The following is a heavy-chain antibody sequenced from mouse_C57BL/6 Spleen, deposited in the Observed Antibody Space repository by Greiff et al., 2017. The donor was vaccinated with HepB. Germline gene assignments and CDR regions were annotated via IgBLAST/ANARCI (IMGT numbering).Heavy chain of an antibody. Sequence: VHLVESGAELVRPGASVTLSCKASGYTFTDYEMHWVKQTPVHGLEWIGAIDPETGGTAYNQKFKGKAILTADKSSSTAYMELRSLTSEDSAVYYCTRATTVVAFDYWGQGTTLTVSS. CDR3: TRATTVVAFDY. V-gene: IGHV1-15*01. CDR2: IDPETGGT. CDR1: GYTFTDYE. J-gene: IGHJ2*01. D-gene: IGHD1-1*01.